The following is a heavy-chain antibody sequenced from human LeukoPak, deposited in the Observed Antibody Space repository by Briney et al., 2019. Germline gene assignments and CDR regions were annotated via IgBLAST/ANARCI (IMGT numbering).Heavy chain of an antibody. CDR1: GFTFSNYD. CDR2: TAGSGISK. Sequence: GGSLRLSCAASGFTFSNYDMSWVRQAPGRGLEWASSTAGSGISKDYADSVKGRFTISKDKSKNTLYLQMDNLRAEDTGVYFCARLPTFYYDSSGYHYDYWGQGTLVTVSS. V-gene: IGHV3-23*01. CDR3: ARLPTFYYDSSGYHYDY. J-gene: IGHJ4*02. D-gene: IGHD3-22*01.